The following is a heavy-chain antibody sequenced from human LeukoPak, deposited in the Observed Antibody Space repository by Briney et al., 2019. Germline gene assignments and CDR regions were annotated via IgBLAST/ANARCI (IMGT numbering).Heavy chain of an antibody. CDR2: ISAYNGNT. J-gene: IGHJ6*04. D-gene: IGHD3-10*01. Sequence: ASVKVSCKASGYTFTSYGISWVRQAPGQGLEWMGWISAYNGNTNYARKLRGRVTMTTDTSTSTAYMELRSLRSDDTAVYYCARDRSYYYGSGSFYYYGMDVWGKGTTVTVSS. CDR3: ARDRSYYYGSGSFYYYGMDV. CDR1: GYTFTSYG. V-gene: IGHV1-18*04.